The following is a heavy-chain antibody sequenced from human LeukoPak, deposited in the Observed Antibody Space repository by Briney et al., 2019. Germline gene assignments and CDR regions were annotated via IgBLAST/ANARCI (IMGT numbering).Heavy chain of an antibody. V-gene: IGHV3-53*01. D-gene: IGHD3-16*01. CDR1: GFTVSSNY. CDR2: IYSGGST. Sequence: SGGSLRLSCAASGFTVSSNYMSWVRQAPGKGLEWVSVIYSGGSTYYADSVKGRFTISRDNSKNTLYLQMNSLRAEDTAVYYCARVPYGGHIDYWGQGTLVTVSS. J-gene: IGHJ4*02. CDR3: ARVPYGGHIDY.